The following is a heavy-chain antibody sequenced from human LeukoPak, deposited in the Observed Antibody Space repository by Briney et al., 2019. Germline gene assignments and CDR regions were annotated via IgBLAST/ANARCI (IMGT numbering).Heavy chain of an antibody. CDR1: GFPFSSYA. CDR3: LGSADRG. D-gene: IGHD6-25*01. J-gene: IGHJ4*02. V-gene: IGHV3-7*01. CDR2: INPDGSQA. Sequence: GGSLRLSCAASGFPFSSYAMSWVRQAPGRELEWVGNINPDGSQAYYVDSVKGRFTISRDNAKDSVYLQMNTLRVEDTAVYYCLGSADRGWGQGTLVTVSS.